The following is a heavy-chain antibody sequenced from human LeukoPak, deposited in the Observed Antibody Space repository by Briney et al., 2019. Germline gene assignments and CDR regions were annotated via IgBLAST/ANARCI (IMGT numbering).Heavy chain of an antibody. CDR3: ARKSASGNYPLDY. CDR1: GFTVSSNY. V-gene: IGHV3-23*01. CDR2: ISADSAAT. J-gene: IGHJ4*02. Sequence: GGSLRLSCAASGFTVSSNYMSWVRQAPGEGLEWVSVISADSAATFYADSVKGRFTISRDNGRNTVFLQMSSLRAEDTALYYCARKSASGNYPLDYWGQGTLVTVSS. D-gene: IGHD3-10*01.